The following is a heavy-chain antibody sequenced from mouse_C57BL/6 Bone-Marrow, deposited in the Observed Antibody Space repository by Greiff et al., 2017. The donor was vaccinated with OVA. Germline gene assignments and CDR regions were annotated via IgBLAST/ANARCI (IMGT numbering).Heavy chain of an antibody. CDR3: ARDLRGGWYFDV. Sequence: QVQLQQSGAELVRPGTSVKVSCKASGYAFTNYLIEWVKQRPGQGLEWIGVINPGSGGTNYNEKFKGKATLTADKSSSTAYMQLSSLTSEDSAVYFCARDLRGGWYFDVWGTGTTVTVSS. V-gene: IGHV1-54*01. J-gene: IGHJ1*03. CDR1: GYAFTNYL. CDR2: INPGSGGT.